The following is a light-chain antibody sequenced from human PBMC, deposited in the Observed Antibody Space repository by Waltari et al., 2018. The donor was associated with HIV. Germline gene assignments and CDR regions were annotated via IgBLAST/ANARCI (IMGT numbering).Light chain of an antibody. CDR1: QSVKEF. CDR3: QHRTTWPPT. J-gene: IGKJ4*01. Sequence: EIVLTQSPAILSVSPGETATLSCRASQSVKEFLAWYQRRPGQVPRLVVYDASKRAAVVPDRFSGSGFGTDFTLTISGLEPEDVAFYYCQHRTTWPPTFGGGTRVEIE. CDR2: DAS. V-gene: IGKV3-11*01.